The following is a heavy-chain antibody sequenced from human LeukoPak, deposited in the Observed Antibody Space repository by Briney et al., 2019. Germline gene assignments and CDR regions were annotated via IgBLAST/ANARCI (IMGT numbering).Heavy chain of an antibody. CDR2: IRSGGSTK. D-gene: IGHD2-2*01. V-gene: IGHV3-30*02. CDR1: GFIFSNYG. CDR3: VKERGSTTWLGSY. J-gene: IGHJ4*02. Sequence: GGSLRLSCAASGFIFSNYGMHWVRQAPGKGLEWVAFIRSGGSTKYYADSVKGRFTISRDNSKNTLFLQMNSLRVEDTGVFYCVKERGSTTWLGSYWDQGTLVTVSS.